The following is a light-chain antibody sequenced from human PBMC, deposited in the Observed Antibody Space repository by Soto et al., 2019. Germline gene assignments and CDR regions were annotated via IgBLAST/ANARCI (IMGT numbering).Light chain of an antibody. CDR1: QSISSY. CDR3: QQSYSLPYT. J-gene: IGKJ2*01. V-gene: IGKV1-39*01. Sequence: DIQMTQSPSSLSASVGDRVTITCRASQSISSYLNWYQQKPGKAPKLLIYAASSLQSGVPPRFSGSGSGTDFTLTISSLQPEDFATYYCQQSYSLPYTFGQGTKLEIK. CDR2: AAS.